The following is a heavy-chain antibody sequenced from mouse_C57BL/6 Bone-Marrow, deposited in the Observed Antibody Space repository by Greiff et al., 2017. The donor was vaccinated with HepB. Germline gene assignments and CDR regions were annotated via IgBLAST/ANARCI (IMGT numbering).Heavy chain of an antibody. CDR1: GYTFTNYW. D-gene: IGHD2-4*01. J-gene: IGHJ4*01. CDR3: ARYDYDHYYAMDY. CDR2: IYPGGGYT. V-gene: IGHV1-63*01. Sequence: VQLQQSGAELVRPGTSVKMSCKASGYTFTNYWIGWAKQRPGHGLEWIGDIYPGGGYTNYNEKFKGKATLTADKSSSTAYMQFSSLTSEDSAIYYCARYDYDHYYAMDYWGQGTSVTVSS.